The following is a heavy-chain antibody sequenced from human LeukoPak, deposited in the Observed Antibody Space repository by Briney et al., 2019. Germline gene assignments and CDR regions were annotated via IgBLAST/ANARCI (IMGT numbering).Heavy chain of an antibody. V-gene: IGHV1-2*02. J-gene: IGHJ4*02. CDR1: GYTFTGYY. D-gene: IGHD6-19*01. CDR2: INPNSGGT. Sequence: ASVKVSCKASGYTFTGYYMHWVRQVPGQGLEWMGWINPNSGGTNYAQKFHDRVNMTRDTSISTAYMEVSSLTSDDTAIYYCAIVRIGVAGTSFDYWGQGTLVTISS. CDR3: AIVRIGVAGTSFDY.